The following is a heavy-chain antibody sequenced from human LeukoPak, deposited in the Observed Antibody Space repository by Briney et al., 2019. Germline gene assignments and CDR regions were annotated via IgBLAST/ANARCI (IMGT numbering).Heavy chain of an antibody. CDR2: INHSGST. CDR1: GGSISSGGYY. CDR3: ARGLRSGGSYPYFDY. Sequence: SETLSLTCTVSGGSISSGGYYWSWIRQHPGKGLEWDGEINHSGSTNYNPSLKSRVTISVDTSKNQFSLKLSSVTAADTAVYYCARGLRSGGSYPYFDYWGQGTLVTVSS. V-gene: IGHV4-39*07. J-gene: IGHJ4*02. D-gene: IGHD2-15*01.